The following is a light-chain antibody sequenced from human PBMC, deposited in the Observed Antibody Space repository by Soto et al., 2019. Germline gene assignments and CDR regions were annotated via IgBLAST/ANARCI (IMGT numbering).Light chain of an antibody. Sequence: QSALTQPASVTGAPRRSSAISCTGTSRDVGGYNYVSWYQQHPGKAPKLMIYDVSNRPSGVSNRFSGSKSGNTASLTISGLQAEDEADYYCCSSTTSSTYVFGTGPKVTVL. CDR2: DVS. CDR3: CSSTTSSTYV. J-gene: IGLJ1*01. CDR1: SRDVGGYNY. V-gene: IGLV2-14*03.